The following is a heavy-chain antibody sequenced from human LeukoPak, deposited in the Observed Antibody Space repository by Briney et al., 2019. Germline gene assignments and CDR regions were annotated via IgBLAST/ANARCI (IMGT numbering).Heavy chain of an antibody. CDR3: ARDVPRGSSWNYYGMDV. D-gene: IGHD6-13*01. Sequence: GRSLRLSCAASGFTFSSYAMHWVRQAPGKGLEWAAVISYDGSNKYYADSVKGRFTISRDNSKNTLYLQMNSLRAEDTAVYYCARDVPRGSSWNYYGMDVWGQGTTVTVSS. CDR1: GFTFSSYA. CDR2: ISYDGSNK. J-gene: IGHJ6*02. V-gene: IGHV3-30-3*01.